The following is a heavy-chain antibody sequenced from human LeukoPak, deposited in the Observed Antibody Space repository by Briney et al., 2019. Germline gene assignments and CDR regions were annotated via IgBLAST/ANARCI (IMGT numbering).Heavy chain of an antibody. J-gene: IGHJ5*02. D-gene: IGHD3-22*01. CDR3: ARGYYDGSGYYSPPDT. CDR2: IYDSGST. Sequence: SETLSLTCTVSGGSISSGGYHWSWIRQRPGKGLEWIGYIYDSGSTYYNPSLKSRVSISVDTSKNQFSLKLSSVTAADTAVYYCARGYYDGSGYYSPPDTWGQGTLVTVSS. V-gene: IGHV4-31*03. CDR1: GGSISSGGYH.